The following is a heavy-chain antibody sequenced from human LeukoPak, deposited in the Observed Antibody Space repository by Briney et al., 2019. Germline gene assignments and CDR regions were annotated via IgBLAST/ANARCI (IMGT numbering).Heavy chain of an antibody. V-gene: IGHV3-30-3*01. CDR2: ISYDGSNK. J-gene: IGHJ4*02. CDR3: ARAKDYFDY. Sequence: GGPLRLSCAASGFTFSSYAMHWVRQAPGKGLEWVAVISYDGSNKYYADSVKGRFTISRDNSKNTLYLQMNSLRAEDTAVYYCARAKDYFDYWGQGTLVTVSS. CDR1: GFTFSSYA.